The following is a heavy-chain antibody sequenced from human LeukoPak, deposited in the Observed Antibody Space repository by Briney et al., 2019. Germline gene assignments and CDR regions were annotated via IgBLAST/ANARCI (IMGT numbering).Heavy chain of an antibody. Sequence: GSLRLSCAASGFTFSSYGMSWVRQTPEKGLEWVANIKQDESEKYYVDSVKGRFTISRDNARNSLYLQMNSLRAEDTAVYYCAKPSLNHGSYCDQWAREILVSVPS. D-gene: IGHD1-26*01. CDR3: AKPSLNHGSYCDQ. CDR2: IKQDESEK. J-gene: IGHJ4*02. V-gene: IGHV3-7*01. CDR1: GFTFSSYG.